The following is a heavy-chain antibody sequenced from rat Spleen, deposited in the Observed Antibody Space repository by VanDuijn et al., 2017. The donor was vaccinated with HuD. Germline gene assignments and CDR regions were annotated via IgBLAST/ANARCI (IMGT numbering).Heavy chain of an antibody. J-gene: IGHJ3*01. Sequence: EVQLVESGGGLVQPGRSLKVSCAASGFTFTNYGMHWIRQAPTNGLEWVASISPSGSTTHYRDPVGGRFTIFRDVAKSSLYLQMDSLRPEDTATYYCATAGSRVSRFAYWGQGTLVTVSS. CDR3: ATAGSRVSRFAY. CDR1: GFTFTNYG. D-gene: IGHD1-4*01. V-gene: IGHV5-19*01. CDR2: ISPSGSTT.